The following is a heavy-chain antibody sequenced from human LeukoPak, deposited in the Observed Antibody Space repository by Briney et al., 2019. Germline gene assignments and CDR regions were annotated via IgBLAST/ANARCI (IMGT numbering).Heavy chain of an antibody. CDR2: INHSGST. CDR1: GFTFSSYE. V-gene: IGHV4-34*08. D-gene: IGHD3-10*01. CDR3: AFRNWFDPSFDP. Sequence: PGGSLRLSCAASGFTFSSYEMNWVRQPPGKGLEWIGEINHSGSTNYNPSLKSRVTISVDTSKNQFSLKLSSVTAADMAVYYCAFRNWFDPSFDPWGQGTLVTVSS. J-gene: IGHJ5*02.